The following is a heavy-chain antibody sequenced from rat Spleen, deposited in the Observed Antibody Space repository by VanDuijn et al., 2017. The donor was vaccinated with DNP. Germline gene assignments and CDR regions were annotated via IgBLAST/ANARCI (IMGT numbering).Heavy chain of an antibody. CDR3: ARWRIGPHYFDY. J-gene: IGHJ2*01. CDR2: ISYSGTT. CDR1: AYSITTNY. D-gene: IGHD1-11*01. V-gene: IGHV3-1*01. Sequence: EVQLQESGPGLVKPSQSLSLTCSVTAYSITTNYWGWIRKFPGSKMEWIGHISYSGTTNYNPSLKSRISITRDTSKNQFFLHLHSVTTEDTATFYCARWRIGPHYFDYWGQGVMVTVSS.